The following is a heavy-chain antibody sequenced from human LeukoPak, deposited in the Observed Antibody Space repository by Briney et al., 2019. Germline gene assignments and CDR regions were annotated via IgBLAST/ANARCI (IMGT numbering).Heavy chain of an antibody. CDR2: INHSGST. V-gene: IGHV4-34*01. J-gene: IGHJ6*03. CDR1: GGSFSGYY. Sequence: NPSETLSLTCAVYGGSFSGYYWSWIRQPPGKGLEWIGEINHSGSTNYNPSLKSRVTISVDTSKNQFSLKLSSVTAADTAVYYCARSQGSYSSSWNGYYYYYYYMDVWGKGTTVTVSS. D-gene: IGHD6-13*01. CDR3: ARSQGSYSSSWNGYYYYYYYMDV.